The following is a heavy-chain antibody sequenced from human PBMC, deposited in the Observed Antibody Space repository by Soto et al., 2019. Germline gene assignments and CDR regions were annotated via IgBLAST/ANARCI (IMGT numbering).Heavy chain of an antibody. V-gene: IGHV4-34*01. Sequence: TLSLTCAVYGGSFSGYYWSWIRQPPGKGLEWIGEINHSGSTNYNPSLKSRVTISVDTSKNQLSLKLSSVTAADTAVYYCARGGERITIFGVVIRPYYYGMDVWGQGTTVTVSS. CDR3: ARGGERITIFGVVIRPYYYGMDV. J-gene: IGHJ6*02. CDR2: INHSGST. D-gene: IGHD3-3*01. CDR1: GGSFSGYY.